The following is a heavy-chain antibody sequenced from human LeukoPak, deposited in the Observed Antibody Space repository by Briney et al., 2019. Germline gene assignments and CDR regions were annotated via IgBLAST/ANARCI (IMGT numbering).Heavy chain of an antibody. CDR3: AKAPYSSSWYFDS. V-gene: IGHV1-69-2*01. Sequence: ASVKVSCKASGNTVTDYYMHWVQQAPGKGPEWMGRVDPEDGKTIYAPKFQGRVTITADMSRDTTYMELSGLGSDDTAFYYCAKAPYSSSWYFDSWGQGTLVTVSS. CDR2: VDPEDGKT. J-gene: IGHJ4*02. D-gene: IGHD6-13*01. CDR1: GNTVTDYY.